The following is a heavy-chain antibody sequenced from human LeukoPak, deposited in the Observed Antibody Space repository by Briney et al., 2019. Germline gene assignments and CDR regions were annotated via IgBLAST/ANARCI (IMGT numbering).Heavy chain of an antibody. J-gene: IGHJ6*03. CDR1: GGTFSSYA. V-gene: IGHV1-69*06. CDR3: ARDGNAHSHYYYYMDV. Sequence: SVKVSCKASGGTFSSYAISWLRQAPGQGLEWMGRIIPIFGTANYAQKFQGRVTITADKSTSTAYMELSSLRSEDTAVYYCARDGNAHSHYYYYMDVWGKGTTVTVSS. CDR2: IIPIFGTA. D-gene: IGHD1-1*01.